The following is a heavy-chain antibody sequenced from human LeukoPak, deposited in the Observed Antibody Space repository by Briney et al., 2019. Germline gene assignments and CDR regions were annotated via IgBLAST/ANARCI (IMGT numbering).Heavy chain of an antibody. CDR1: GYTFTGYY. D-gene: IGHD6-13*01. CDR2: INPNSGGT. Sequence: GASVKVSCKASGYTFTGYYMHWVRQAPGQGLEWMGRINPNSGGTNYAQKFQGRVTMTRNTSISTAYMELSSLRSEDTAVYYCASSIAAAGTGYWGQGTLVTVSS. J-gene: IGHJ4*02. CDR3: ASSIAAAGTGY. V-gene: IGHV1-2*06.